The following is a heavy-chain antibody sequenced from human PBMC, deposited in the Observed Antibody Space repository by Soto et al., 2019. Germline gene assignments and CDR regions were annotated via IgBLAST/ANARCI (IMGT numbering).Heavy chain of an antibody. CDR2: IYYSGST. D-gene: IGHD3-3*01. V-gene: IGHV4-39*01. CDR1: GGSISSSSYY. Sequence: PSETLSLTCTVSGGSISSSSYYWGWIRQPPGKGLEWIGSIYYSGSTYYNPSLKSRVTISVDTSKNQFSLKLSSVTAADTAVYYCASTPIFGVVRYYYYMDVWGKGTTVTVSS. CDR3: ASTPIFGVVRYYYYMDV. J-gene: IGHJ6*03.